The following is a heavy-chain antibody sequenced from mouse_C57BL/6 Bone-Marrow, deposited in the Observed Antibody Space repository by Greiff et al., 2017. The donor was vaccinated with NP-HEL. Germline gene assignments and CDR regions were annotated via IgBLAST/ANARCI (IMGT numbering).Heavy chain of an antibody. J-gene: IGHJ2*01. Sequence: QVQLQQSGAELVKPGASVKLSCKASGYTFTSYWMHWVKQRPGQGLEWIGMIHPNSGSTNYNEKFKSKATLTVDNSSSTAYMQLSSLTSEDSAVYYCASCYYDYERDYWGQGTTLTVSS. D-gene: IGHD2-4*01. CDR1: GYTFTSYW. CDR2: IHPNSGST. CDR3: ASCYYDYERDY. V-gene: IGHV1-64*01.